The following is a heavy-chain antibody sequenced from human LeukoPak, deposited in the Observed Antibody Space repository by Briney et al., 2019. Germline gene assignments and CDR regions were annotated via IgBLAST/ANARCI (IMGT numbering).Heavy chain of an antibody. J-gene: IGHJ4*02. CDR1: GFTFSNYG. CDR2: IRFDGSNI. V-gene: IGHV3-30*02. CDR3: ACAVY. Sequence: GGSLRLSCAASGFTFSNYGMHWVRQAPGKGLEWMAFIRFDGSNIYYADSVKGRFTISRDNSKNTLYLQMNSLRAEDTAVYYCACAVYWGQGTLVAVSS.